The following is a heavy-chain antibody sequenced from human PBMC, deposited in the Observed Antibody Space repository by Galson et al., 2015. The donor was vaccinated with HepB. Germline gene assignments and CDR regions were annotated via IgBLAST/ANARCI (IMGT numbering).Heavy chain of an antibody. D-gene: IGHD2-15*01. V-gene: IGHV3-30*18. Sequence: SLRLSCAASGFTFSSYGMHWVRQAPGKGLEWVAVISYDGSNKYYADSVKGRFTISRDNSKNTLYLQMNSLRAEDTAVYYCAKAGRYCSGGSCYPGYYYGMDVWGQGTTVTVSS. CDR3: AKAGRYCSGGSCYPGYYYGMDV. CDR2: ISYDGSNK. J-gene: IGHJ6*02. CDR1: GFTFSSYG.